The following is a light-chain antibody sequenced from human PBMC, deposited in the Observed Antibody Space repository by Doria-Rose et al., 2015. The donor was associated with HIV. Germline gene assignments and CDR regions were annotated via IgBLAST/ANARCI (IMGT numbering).Light chain of an antibody. CDR2: DAS. CDR1: QRVQSSY. J-gene: IGKJ5*01. CDR3: QQYGTSRGT. Sequence: EIVMTQSPGTLSLSPGERATLSCRARQRVQSSYLAWYQQKPGQAHRRLIYDASTRATGIPDRFSGSGSGTDFTLTISRLEPEDVAVYYCQQYGTSRGTFGQGSRLEIK. V-gene: IGKV3-20*01.